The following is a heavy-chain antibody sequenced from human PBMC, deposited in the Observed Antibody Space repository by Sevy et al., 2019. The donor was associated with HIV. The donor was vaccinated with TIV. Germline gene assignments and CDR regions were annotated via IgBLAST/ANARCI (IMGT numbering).Heavy chain of an antibody. CDR3: ARGYDAGPLIY. J-gene: IGHJ4*01. CDR1: GGSFSADY. Sequence: SETLSLTCTVYGGSFSADYWTWIRQPPGKGLEWIGEINHSGSTNYNPSPKSRVTISLDTYKNQFSLRLTSVTAADTAVVYCARGYDAGPLIYWGHGTLVTVSS. CDR2: INHSGST. D-gene: IGHD3-22*01. V-gene: IGHV4-34*01.